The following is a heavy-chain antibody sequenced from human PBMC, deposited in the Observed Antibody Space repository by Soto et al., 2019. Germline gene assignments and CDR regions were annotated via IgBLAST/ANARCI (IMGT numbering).Heavy chain of an antibody. CDR3: ARYGSGSYWPLTTGYYGMDV. CDR1: GYTFTSYG. CDR2: ISAYNGNT. Sequence: ASVKVSSKASGYTFTSYGSSWVRQAPGQGLEWMGWISAYNGNTNYAQKLQGRVTMTTDTSTSTAYMELRSLRSDDTAVYYCARYGSGSYWPLTTGYYGMDVWGQGTTVTVSS. V-gene: IGHV1-18*01. J-gene: IGHJ6*02. D-gene: IGHD3-10*01.